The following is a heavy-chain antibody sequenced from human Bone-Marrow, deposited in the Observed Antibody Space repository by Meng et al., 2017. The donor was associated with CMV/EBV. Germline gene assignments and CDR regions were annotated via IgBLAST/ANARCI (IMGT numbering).Heavy chain of an antibody. CDR3: ARRSRDGYNYDYFDN. D-gene: IGHD5-24*01. CDR1: GFTFSSYE. V-gene: IGHV3-21*01. J-gene: IGHJ4*02. Sequence: GGSLRLSCAASGFTFSSYEMNWVRQAPGKGLEWVSSISSSSSYIYYADSVKGRFTISRDNAKNSLYLQMNSLRAEDTAVYYCARRSRDGYNYDYFDNWGQGTLVTVSS. CDR2: ISSSSSYI.